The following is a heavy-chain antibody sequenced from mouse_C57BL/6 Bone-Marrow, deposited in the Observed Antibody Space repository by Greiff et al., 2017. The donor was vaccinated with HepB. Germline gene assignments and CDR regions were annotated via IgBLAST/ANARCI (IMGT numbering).Heavy chain of an antibody. J-gene: IGHJ2*01. Sequence: EVMLVESGGGLVKPGGSLKLSCAASGFTFSSYTMSWVRPTPEKRLECVATISGGGGNTYYPDSVKGRFTISRDNAKNTLYLQMSSLRSEDTALYYCARHWRLDYWGQGTTLTVSS. CDR1: GFTFSSYT. CDR3: ARHWRLDY. V-gene: IGHV5-9*01. CDR2: ISGGGGNT.